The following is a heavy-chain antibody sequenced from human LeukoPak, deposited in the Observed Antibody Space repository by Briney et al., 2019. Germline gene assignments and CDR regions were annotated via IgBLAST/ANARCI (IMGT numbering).Heavy chain of an antibody. Sequence: EASVKVSCKASGYIFTGYYMHWVRQAPGQGLEWMGWINPNSGNTNYAQKLQGRVTMTTDTSTSTAYMELRSLRSDDTAVYYCARNCGGDCYCPDYWGQGTLVTVSS. CDR3: ARNCGGDCYCPDY. V-gene: IGHV1-18*04. CDR1: GYIFTGYY. J-gene: IGHJ4*02. D-gene: IGHD2-21*02. CDR2: INPNSGNT.